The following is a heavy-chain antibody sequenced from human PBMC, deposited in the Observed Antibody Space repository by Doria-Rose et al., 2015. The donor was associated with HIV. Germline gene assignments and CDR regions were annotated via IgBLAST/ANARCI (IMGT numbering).Heavy chain of an antibody. V-gene: IGHV3-21*01. CDR1: GFTFSSHR. D-gene: IGHD3-10*01. Sequence: VQLVQSGGGLVRPGGSLRLSCATSGFTFSSHRINWVRQAPGKGLEWVSSISSTSAYINYADSVRGRFTISRDNARNSIYLQMDSLRAEDTAIYYCATGVTLDYWGQGTLVTVSS. CDR2: ISSTSAYI. J-gene: IGHJ4*02. CDR3: ATGVTLDY.